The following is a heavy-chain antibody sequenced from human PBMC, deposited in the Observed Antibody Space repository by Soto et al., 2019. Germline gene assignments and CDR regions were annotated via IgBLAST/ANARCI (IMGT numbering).Heavy chain of an antibody. V-gene: IGHV3-23*01. CDR1: GFIFSTYA. CDR2: IDQSGGTA. D-gene: IGHD4-17*01. CDR3: AHPRGYGVFDAVDI. J-gene: IGHJ3*02. Sequence: GGSLRLSCAASGFIFSTYAMDWVRQAPGKGLELVASIDQSGGTAYYAESVRGRFAISRDNSINTLYLQMSSLRAEDTALYYCAHPRGYGVFDAVDIWGQGTMVTVSS.